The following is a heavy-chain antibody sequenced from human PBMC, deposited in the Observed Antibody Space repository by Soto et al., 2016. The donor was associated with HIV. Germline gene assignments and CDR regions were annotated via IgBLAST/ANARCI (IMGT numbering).Heavy chain of an antibody. CDR3: ARQEFXNGLVLVTASFDY. V-gene: IGHV4-31*03. CDR2: TYDNGRP. CDR1: GGSISGGDYS. D-gene: IGHD2-21*02. Sequence: QVQLQESGPRLVRPSQTLSLTCTVSGGSISGGDYSWSWIRQFPGKGLEWIGYTYDNGRPPTTRPSRVEFRYRSTSTKNXFSLRLTSVMAADTAVYYCARQEFXNGLVLVTASFDYVGPGNPGHRLL. J-gene: IGHJ4*02.